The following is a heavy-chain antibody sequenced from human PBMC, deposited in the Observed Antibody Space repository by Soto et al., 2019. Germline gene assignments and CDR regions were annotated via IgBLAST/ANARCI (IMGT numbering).Heavy chain of an antibody. D-gene: IGHD3-10*01. J-gene: IGHJ5*02. CDR3: ARLETSITMVRGVIITNWFDP. Sequence: ASVKGSCKAAGYTFTSYVISWVRHAPGQGLEWMGWISAYNGNTNYAQKLQGSGTMTTDTPTSPAYMDPRSLRSDATAVYYCARLETSITMVRGVIITNWFDPWGQGTLVTVSS. CDR2: ISAYNGNT. V-gene: IGHV1-18*01. CDR1: GYTFTSYV.